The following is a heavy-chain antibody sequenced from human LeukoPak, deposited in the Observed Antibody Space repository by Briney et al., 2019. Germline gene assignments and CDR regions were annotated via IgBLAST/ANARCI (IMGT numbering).Heavy chain of an antibody. D-gene: IGHD3-22*01. CDR3: VSFLGGYSSFH. J-gene: IGHJ4*02. CDR1: GFNVSSNY. CDR2: IFSGGST. V-gene: IGHV3-66*02. Sequence: PGGSLRLSCVASGFNVSSNYMRWVRQAPGKGLEWVSVIFSGGSTYYVDSVKGRFTTSRDNSKNTLYLQMNSLRAEDTAVYYCVSFLGGYSSFHWGQGTLVAVSS.